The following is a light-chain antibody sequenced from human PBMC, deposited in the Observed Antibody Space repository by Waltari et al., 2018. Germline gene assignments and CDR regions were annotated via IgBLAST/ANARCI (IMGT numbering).Light chain of an antibody. J-gene: IGKJ5*01. Sequence: DIQMTQSPYSLSASVGDRVIITCRASQNIVRYLNWYQQRPGKAPKLLIYAASTLQRGVPSRFSGSGSGTDFTLTITTLQPEDCATYYCQQTDSVPFTFGQGTRLDIK. CDR3: QQTDSVPFT. CDR1: QNIVRY. CDR2: AAS. V-gene: IGKV1-39*01.